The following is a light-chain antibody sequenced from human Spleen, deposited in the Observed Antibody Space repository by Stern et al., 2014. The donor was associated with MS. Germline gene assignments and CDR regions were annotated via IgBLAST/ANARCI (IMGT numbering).Light chain of an antibody. CDR2: ATS. Sequence: DIVMTQSPSSVSASVGDRVTITCRATQGISNSLAWYQQKPGRAPKLLIYATSRLQNGVPSRFSGSGSGMNFTLTISSLQTEDFATYFCHQSYSFPFSFGQGTKL. CDR3: HQSYSFPFS. J-gene: IGKJ2*03. CDR1: QGISNS. V-gene: IGKV1-12*01.